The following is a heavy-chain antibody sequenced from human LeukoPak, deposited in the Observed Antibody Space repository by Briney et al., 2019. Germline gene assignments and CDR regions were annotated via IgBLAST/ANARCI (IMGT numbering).Heavy chain of an antibody. V-gene: IGHV4-34*01. Sequence: PSETLSLTCAVYGGSFSGYYWSWIRQPPGKGLEWIGEINHSGSTNYNPSLKSRVTIPVDTSKNQFSLKLSSVTAADTAVYYCASSYDSSAMRRAEYFQHWGQGTLVTVSS. CDR2: INHSGST. J-gene: IGHJ1*01. D-gene: IGHD3-22*01. CDR3: ASSYDSSAMRRAEYFQH. CDR1: GGSFSGYY.